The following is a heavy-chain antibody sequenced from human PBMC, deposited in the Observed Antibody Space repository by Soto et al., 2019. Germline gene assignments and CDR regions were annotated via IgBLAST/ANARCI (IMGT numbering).Heavy chain of an antibody. V-gene: IGHV5-51*01. J-gene: IGHJ4*02. Sequence: PGESLKISCKGSGYSFTSYWVAWVRQMPGKGLEWMGVFYPGDSDTRYSPSFQGQVTISGDKSISTAYLQWSGLQASDTAIYYCARGSGSYSAGFDYWGQGTVVTVYS. D-gene: IGHD1-26*01. CDR1: GYSFTSYW. CDR2: FYPGDSDT. CDR3: ARGSGSYSAGFDY.